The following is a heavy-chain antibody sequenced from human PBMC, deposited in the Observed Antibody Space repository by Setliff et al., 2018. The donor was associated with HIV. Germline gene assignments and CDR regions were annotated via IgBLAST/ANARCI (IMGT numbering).Heavy chain of an antibody. D-gene: IGHD2-8*01. V-gene: IGHV3-30*01. Sequence: LRLSCAASGFTFSSYAMHWVRQAPGKGLEWVAVISDDGSAKYYGDSVKGRFTISRDNSKDTLYLDLNSLRSEDTAVYYCVRDDSNGPNSLDPWGQGTLVTVSS. CDR3: VRDDSNGPNSLDP. CDR1: GFTFSSYA. J-gene: IGHJ5*02. CDR2: ISDDGSAK.